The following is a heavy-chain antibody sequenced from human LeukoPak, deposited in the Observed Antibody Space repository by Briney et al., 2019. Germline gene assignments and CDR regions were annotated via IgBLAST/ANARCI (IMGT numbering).Heavy chain of an antibody. J-gene: IGHJ5*02. D-gene: IGHD3-10*01. CDR3: ARDYRITMVRGVMEGWFDH. Sequence: SETLSLTCTVSGGSISSYYWSWIRQPPGKGLEWIGYIYYSGSTNYNPSLKSRVTISVDTSKNQFSLKLSSVTAADTAVYYCARDYRITMVRGVMEGWFDHWGQGTLVTVSS. CDR2: IYYSGST. CDR1: GGSISSYY. V-gene: IGHV4-59*01.